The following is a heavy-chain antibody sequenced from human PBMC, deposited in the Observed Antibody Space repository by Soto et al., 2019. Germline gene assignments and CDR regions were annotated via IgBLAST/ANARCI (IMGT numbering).Heavy chain of an antibody. CDR3: ARVHCSAGTCLDGLDF. Sequence: SQTLSLTCALSGDSVSSNSAAWNWIRQSPSRGLQWLGRIYYRSKWFHDYAASVESRMAINPDTSRNQFSLQLNYVTPEDTAVYYCARVHCSAGTCLDGLDFWGQGTTVTVS. D-gene: IGHD2-15*01. J-gene: IGHJ6*02. CDR2: IYYRSKWFH. CDR1: GDSVSSNSAA. V-gene: IGHV6-1*01.